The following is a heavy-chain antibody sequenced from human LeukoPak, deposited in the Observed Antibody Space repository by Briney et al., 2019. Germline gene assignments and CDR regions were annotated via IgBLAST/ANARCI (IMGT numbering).Heavy chain of an antibody. CDR2: IYYSGST. D-gene: IGHD3-9*01. CDR3: ARDGVGARYFTTLDAFDI. V-gene: IGHV4-39*07. J-gene: IGHJ3*02. Sequence: SETLSLTCTVSGGSISRSSYFWGWIRQPPGKGLEWIGSIYYSGSTYYNPSLKSRVTISVDTSKNQFSLKLSSVTAADTAVYYCARDGVGARYFTTLDAFDIWGQGTMVTVSS. CDR1: GGSISRSSYF.